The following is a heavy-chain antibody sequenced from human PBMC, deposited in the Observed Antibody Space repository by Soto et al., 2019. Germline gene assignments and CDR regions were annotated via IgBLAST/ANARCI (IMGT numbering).Heavy chain of an antibody. J-gene: IGHJ4*02. D-gene: IGHD3-22*01. CDR3: AKDIFYDSSGVDY. CDR2: ISYDGSNK. CDR1: GFTFSSYG. Sequence: GGSLRLSCAASGFTFSSYGMHWVRQAPGKGLEWVAVISYDGSNKYYADSVKGRFTISRDNSKNTLYLQMNSLRAEDTAVYYCAKDIFYDSSGVDYWGQGTLVTVSS. V-gene: IGHV3-30*18.